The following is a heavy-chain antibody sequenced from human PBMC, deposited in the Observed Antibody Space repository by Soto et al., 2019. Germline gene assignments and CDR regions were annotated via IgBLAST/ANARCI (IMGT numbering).Heavy chain of an antibody. CDR1: GGTFRNCA. V-gene: IGHV1-69*13. CDR3: AAVIPHTPYNSPHYFDH. J-gene: IGHJ4*02. CDR2: ITPLFATS. Sequence: SVKVSGKASGGTFRNCAITWLRQAPGQGLEWMGGITPLFATSNYAQKFLGRLTFTADESAGTAYMELSSLRSEDTAVYYCAAVIPHTPYNSPHYFDHWGQGTLVTAPQ. D-gene: IGHD1-20*01.